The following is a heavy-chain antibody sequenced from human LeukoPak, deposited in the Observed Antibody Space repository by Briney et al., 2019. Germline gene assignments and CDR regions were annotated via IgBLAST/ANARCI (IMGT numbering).Heavy chain of an antibody. Sequence: GGSLRLSCAASGFKIDDYYMSWIRQAPGKGLEWVSHISLSGGTIHYADSVKGRFTISRDNSKNTLYLQMDSLRAEDTAVYYCARDRLDITVAGTVDYWGQGTLVTVSS. CDR1: GFKIDDYY. CDR2: ISLSGGTI. J-gene: IGHJ4*02. CDR3: ARDRLDITVAGTVDY. V-gene: IGHV3-11*04. D-gene: IGHD6-19*01.